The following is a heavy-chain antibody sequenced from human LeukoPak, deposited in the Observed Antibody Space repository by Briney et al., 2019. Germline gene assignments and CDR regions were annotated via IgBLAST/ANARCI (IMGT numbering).Heavy chain of an antibody. V-gene: IGHV3-23*01. CDR1: GFAFSNNA. CDR3: ARDRLELLY. CDR2: ISGNGVHL. D-gene: IGHD1-7*01. J-gene: IGHJ4*02. Sequence: GGSLRLSCAASGFAFSNNAMTWVRQAPGKGLEWVSAISGNGVHLYYADSVKGRFTISRDNSKNTVYLQMNSLTPEDTAMYYCARDRLELLYWGKGTLVTVSS.